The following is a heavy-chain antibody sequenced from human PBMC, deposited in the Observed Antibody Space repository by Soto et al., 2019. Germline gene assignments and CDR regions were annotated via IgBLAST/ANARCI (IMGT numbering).Heavy chain of an antibody. J-gene: IGHJ6*01. CDR1: GFTFSSYA. V-gene: IGHV3-23*01. CDR2: ISGSGGST. D-gene: IGHD6-6*01. CDR3: ATAARPNYYYGMDV. Sequence: EVQLLESGGGLVQPGGSLRLSCAASGFTFSSYAMSWVRQAPGKGLEWVSAISGSGGSTYYADSVKGRFTISRDNSKXXXXXXXXXXXXXXXXVYYCATAARPNYYYGMDVW.